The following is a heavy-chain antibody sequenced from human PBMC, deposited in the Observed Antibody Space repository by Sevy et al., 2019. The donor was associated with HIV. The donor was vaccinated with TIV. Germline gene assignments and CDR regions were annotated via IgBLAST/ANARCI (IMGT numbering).Heavy chain of an antibody. CDR3: VKGGVTWELLDY. V-gene: IGHV3-30*18. Sequence: GGSLRLSCAASGFIFSSYGMHWVRQAPGKGLEWVTIISYDGSSKYYADSVKGRFTISRDNSKNILYLQMNSLRTDDTAVYYCVKGGVTWELLDYWGQGTLVTVSS. D-gene: IGHD1-26*01. CDR1: GFIFSSYG. J-gene: IGHJ4*02. CDR2: ISYDGSSK.